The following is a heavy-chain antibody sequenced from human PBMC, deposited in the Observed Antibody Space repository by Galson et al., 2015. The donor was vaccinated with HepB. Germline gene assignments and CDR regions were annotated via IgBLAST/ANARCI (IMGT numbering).Heavy chain of an antibody. J-gene: IGHJ1*01. D-gene: IGHD3-16*01. CDR3: ARGGDKHLGPPDYFQH. CDR2: IIPILGIA. Sequence: SVKVSCKASGGTFSSNTISWVRQAPGQGLEWMGRIIPILGIANYAQKFQGRVTITADKSTSTAYMELSSLRSEDTAVYYCARGGDKHLGPPDYFQHWREGTLHTVS. CDR1: GGTFSSNT. V-gene: IGHV1-69*02.